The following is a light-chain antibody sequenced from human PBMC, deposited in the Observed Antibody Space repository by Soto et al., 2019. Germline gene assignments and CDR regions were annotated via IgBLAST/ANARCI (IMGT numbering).Light chain of an antibody. CDR1: SSNIGAAYD. V-gene: IGLV1-40*01. J-gene: IGLJ1*01. CDR2: GNS. CDR3: QCYDSSLSGYV. Sequence: QRGPRQPAPVCRAPGQRVTISCTGSSSNIGAAYDVHCCQQLPGTAPKLLIYGNSNRPSGVPDRFSGSKSGTSACLAITGLQAEDEADYYSQCYDSSLSGYVFGTGTKV.